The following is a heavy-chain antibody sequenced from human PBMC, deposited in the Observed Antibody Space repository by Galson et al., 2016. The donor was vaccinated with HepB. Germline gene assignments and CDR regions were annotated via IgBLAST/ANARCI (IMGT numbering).Heavy chain of an antibody. V-gene: IGHV5-10-1*01. Sequence: QSGAEVKKPGESLRISCKGSGYSFTSYWITWVRQMPGKGLEWMGTIDPSDSYTNYSPSFQGHVTISADKSISTAYLQWSSLKASDTAMYYCARRSGVAATGYLYYYTVFWGKGISVTVSS. D-gene: IGHD2-15*01. CDR2: IDPSDSYT. CDR1: GYSFTSYW. CDR3: ARRSGVAATGYLYYYTVF. J-gene: IGHJ6*03.